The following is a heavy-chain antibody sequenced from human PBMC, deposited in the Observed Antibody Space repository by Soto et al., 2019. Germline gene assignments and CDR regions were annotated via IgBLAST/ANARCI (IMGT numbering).Heavy chain of an antibody. CDR1: GFIFSNYN. J-gene: IGHJ6*02. CDR2: ISSSGRTI. D-gene: IGHD2-8*01. Sequence: GSLRLSCAASGFIFSNYNMKWVRQAPGKGLEWVSYISSSGRTIYYADSVQGRFTISRDNAKNSLYLQMNSLRAEDTAVYYCARDLGVRLPMVVWGQGTTVTVSS. V-gene: IGHV3-48*01. CDR3: ARDLGVRLPMVV.